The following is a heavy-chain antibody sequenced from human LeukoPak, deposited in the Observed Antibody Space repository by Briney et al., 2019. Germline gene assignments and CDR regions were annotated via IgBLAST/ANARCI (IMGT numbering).Heavy chain of an antibody. CDR2: MNPNSGST. Sequence: ASVKVSCKASGYTFTSYGINWVRQATGQGLEWMGWMNPNSGSTGYAQKFQGRVTMTRNTSITTAYMELSSLRSEDTAVYYCARGLGVVVVAAILNWGQGTLVTVSS. J-gene: IGHJ4*02. CDR3: ARGLGVVVVAAILN. D-gene: IGHD2-15*01. CDR1: GYTFTSYG. V-gene: IGHV1-8*01.